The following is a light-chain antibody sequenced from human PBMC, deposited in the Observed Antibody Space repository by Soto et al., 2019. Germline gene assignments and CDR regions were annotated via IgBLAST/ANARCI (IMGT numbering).Light chain of an antibody. CDR3: SSYAGSNNYV. J-gene: IGLJ1*01. Sequence: QSVVTQPPSASGSPGLSVTISCTGTSSDIGGYNYVSWYQQHPGKAPKLMIYEVSKRPSGVPDRFSGSKSGNTASLTVSGLQAEDEADYYCSSYAGSNNYVFGSGTKLTVL. CDR2: EVS. V-gene: IGLV2-8*01. CDR1: SSDIGGYNY.